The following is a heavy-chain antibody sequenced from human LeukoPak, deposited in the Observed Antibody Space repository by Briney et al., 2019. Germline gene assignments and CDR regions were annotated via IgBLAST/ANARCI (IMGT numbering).Heavy chain of an antibody. D-gene: IGHD5/OR15-5a*01. J-gene: IGHJ4*02. CDR3: ARLVGLSTTASY. V-gene: IGHV1-69*05. Sequence: SVKVSCKASGGTFSSYAISWVRQAPGQGLERMGGIIPIFSTANYAQKFQGRVTITTDESTSTAYMELSSLRSEDTAVYYCARLVGLSTTASYWGQGTLVIVSS. CDR1: GGTFSSYA. CDR2: IIPIFSTA.